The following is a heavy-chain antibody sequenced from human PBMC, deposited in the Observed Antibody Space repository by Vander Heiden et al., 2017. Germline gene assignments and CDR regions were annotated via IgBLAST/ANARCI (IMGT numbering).Heavy chain of an antibody. J-gene: IGHJ6*02. CDR2: SSGSGGST. D-gene: IGHD3-3*01. CDR1: GFTFSSYA. CDR3: AKVGLYDFWSGYYTGDYYYYGMDV. Sequence: EVQLLESGGGLVQPGGSLRLSCAASGFTFSSYAMSWVRQAPGKGLEGVSASSGSGGSTYYADSVKGRFTISRDNSKNTLYLQMNSLRAEDTAVYYCAKVGLYDFWSGYYTGDYYYYGMDVWGQGTTVTVSS. V-gene: IGHV3-23*01.